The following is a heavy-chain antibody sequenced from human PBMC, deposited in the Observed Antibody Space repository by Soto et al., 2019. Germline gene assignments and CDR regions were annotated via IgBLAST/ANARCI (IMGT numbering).Heavy chain of an antibody. J-gene: IGHJ6*02. CDR1: GGTFSSYA. V-gene: IGHV1-69*13. D-gene: IGHD2-15*01. CDR2: IIPIFGTA. Sequence: ASVKVSCKASGGTFSSYAISWVRQAPGQGLEWMGGIIPIFGTANYAQKFQGRVTITADESTSTAYMELSSLRSEDTAVYYCAICSGGSCYPGYYGMDVWGQGTTVTVSS. CDR3: AICSGGSCYPGYYGMDV.